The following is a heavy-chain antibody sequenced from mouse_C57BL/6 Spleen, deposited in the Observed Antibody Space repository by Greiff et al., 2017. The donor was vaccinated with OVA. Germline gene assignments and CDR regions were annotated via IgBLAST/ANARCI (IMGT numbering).Heavy chain of an antibody. V-gene: IGHV1-52*01. CDR3: ARSYYYDSYFDS. D-gene: IGHD1-1*01. J-gene: IGHJ2*01. CDR1: GYTFTSYW. CDR2: IDPSDSET. Sequence: QVQLQQPGAELVRPGSSVKLSCKASGYTFTSYWMHWVKQRPIQGLEWIGNIDPSDSETHYNQKFKDKATLTVDKSSSTAYMQLSSLTSEDSAVYYCARSYYYDSYFDSWGQGTTLTVSS.